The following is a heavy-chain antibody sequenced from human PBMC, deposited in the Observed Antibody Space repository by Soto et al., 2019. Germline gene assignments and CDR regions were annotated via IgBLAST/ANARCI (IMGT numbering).Heavy chain of an antibody. CDR1: GFTFSSYG. V-gene: IGHV3-33*01. Sequence: QVQLVESGGGVVQPERSLTLSCAASGFTFSSYGMHWIRQAPGKGLEWVAVIWHDGMNKYYADSVRGRLTISRDNSKNTLYQHMNSLRAEDTAVYYCARDRGSDDPIDYWGQGTLVTVSS. D-gene: IGHD3-10*01. J-gene: IGHJ4*02. CDR3: ARDRGSDDPIDY. CDR2: IWHDGMNK.